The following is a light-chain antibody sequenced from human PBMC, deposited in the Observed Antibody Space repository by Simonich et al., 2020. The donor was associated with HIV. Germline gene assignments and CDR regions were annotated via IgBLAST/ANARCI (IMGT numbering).Light chain of an antibody. CDR1: QSVSST. Sequence: EIVMTQSPATLSVSPGERATLSCRASQSVSSTLAWYQQKPGQAPGLLIYGASTRATGIPARFSGSGSGTEFTLTISSMQSEDSAVYYCQQYNSWPPWTFGQGTKVEIK. J-gene: IGKJ1*01. CDR2: GAS. V-gene: IGKV3-15*01. CDR3: QQYNSWPPWT.